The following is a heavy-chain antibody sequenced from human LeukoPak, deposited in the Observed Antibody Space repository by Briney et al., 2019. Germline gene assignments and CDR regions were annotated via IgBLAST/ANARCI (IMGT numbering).Heavy chain of an antibody. CDR3: ARGAYYYDSSGYNWYFDL. V-gene: IGHV4-4*07. CDR1: GGSISSYY. CDR2: IYTSGST. Sequence: SETLSLTCTVSGGSISSYYWSWIRQPAGKGLEWIGRIYTSGSTNYNPSLKSRVTMSVDTSKNQFSLKLSSVTAADTAVYYCARGAYYYDSSGYNWYFDLWGRGTLVTVSS. D-gene: IGHD3-22*01. J-gene: IGHJ2*01.